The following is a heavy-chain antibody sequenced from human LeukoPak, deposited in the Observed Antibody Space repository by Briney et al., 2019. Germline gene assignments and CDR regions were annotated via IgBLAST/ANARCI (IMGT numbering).Heavy chain of an antibody. D-gene: IGHD3-10*01. J-gene: IGHJ4*02. Sequence: GGSLRLSCAASGFAFRTFAMSWVRQAPGKGLEGVSAISGSGDKTFYAESVRGRFTISRDNSKNTLHLQMNSLRAEDTAVYYCAKDLNYGFDSWGQGTLVTVSS. CDR3: AKDLNYGFDS. CDR2: ISGSGDKT. V-gene: IGHV3-23*01. CDR1: GFAFRTFA.